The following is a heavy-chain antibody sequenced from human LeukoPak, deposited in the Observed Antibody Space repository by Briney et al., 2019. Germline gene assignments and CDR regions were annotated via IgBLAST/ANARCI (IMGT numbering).Heavy chain of an antibody. CDR3: ARGLGGSSWYGPHDY. CDR1: GGTFSSYA. D-gene: IGHD6-13*01. CDR2: IIPILGIA. J-gene: IGHJ4*02. Sequence: EASVKVSCKASGGTFSSYAISWVRQAPGQGLEWMGRIIPILGIANYAQKFQGRVTITADKSTSTAYMELSSLRSEDTAVYYCARGLGGSSWYGPHDYWGQGTLVTVSS. V-gene: IGHV1-69*04.